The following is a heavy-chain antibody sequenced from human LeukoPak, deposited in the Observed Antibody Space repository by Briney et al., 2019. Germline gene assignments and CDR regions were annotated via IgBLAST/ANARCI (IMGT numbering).Heavy chain of an antibody. J-gene: IGHJ3*01. Sequence: GGSLRLSCAASGFTFSSYSMNWVRQAPGKGLEWVSSISSSSSYIYYADSVKGRFTISRDNSKNTVYLQMNSLRAEDTAPYYCVKDLGDDYENAFDFWGQGTLVTVSS. CDR3: VKDLGDDYENAFDF. CDR1: GFTFSSYS. CDR2: ISSSSSYI. D-gene: IGHD4-17*01. V-gene: IGHV3-21*04.